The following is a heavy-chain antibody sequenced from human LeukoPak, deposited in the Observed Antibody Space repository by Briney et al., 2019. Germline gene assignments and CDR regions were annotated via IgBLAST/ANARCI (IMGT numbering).Heavy chain of an antibody. CDR2: IYSGGST. CDR3: ARAGYYDFWSGSHPVLYD. Sequence: GGSLRLSCAASGFTVSSNYMSWVRQAPGKGLEWVSVIYSGGSTYYADSVKGRFTISRDNSKNTLYLQMNSLRAEDTAVYYCARAGYYDFWSGSHPVLYDWGQGTLVTVSS. D-gene: IGHD3-3*01. J-gene: IGHJ4*02. V-gene: IGHV3-53*01. CDR1: GFTVSSNY.